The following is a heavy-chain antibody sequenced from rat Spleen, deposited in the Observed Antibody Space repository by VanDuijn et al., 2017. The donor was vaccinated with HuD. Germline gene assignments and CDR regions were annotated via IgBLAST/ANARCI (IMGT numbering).Heavy chain of an antibody. Sequence: EVQLVESGGGLVQPGRSMKLSCAASGFTFSNYYMAWVRQAPTKGLEWVASITPGGDNSYYRDSVKGRFTIYREDAKSTLYLQMDSLRSEDTATYYCARHGTINTMVMYYFDYWGQGDMVTVSS. J-gene: IGHJ2*01. CDR2: ITPGGDNS. CDR3: ARHGTINTMVMYYFDY. V-gene: IGHV5-25*01. CDR1: GFTFSNYY. D-gene: IGHD1-1*01.